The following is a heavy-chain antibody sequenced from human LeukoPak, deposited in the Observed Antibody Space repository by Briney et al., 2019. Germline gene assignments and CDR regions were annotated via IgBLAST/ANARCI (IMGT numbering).Heavy chain of an antibody. J-gene: IGHJ4*02. CDR2: IRSKAYGGTT. CDR1: GFTFGDYA. CDR3: TRDGLGYCSSTSCYGAFDY. Sequence: GGSLRLSCTASGFTFGDYAMRWFRQAPGKGLEWVGFIRSKAYGGTTEYAASVKGRFTISRDDSKSIAYLQMNSLKTEDTAVYYCTRDGLGYCSSTSCYGAFDYWGQGTLVTVSS. V-gene: IGHV3-49*03. D-gene: IGHD2-2*01.